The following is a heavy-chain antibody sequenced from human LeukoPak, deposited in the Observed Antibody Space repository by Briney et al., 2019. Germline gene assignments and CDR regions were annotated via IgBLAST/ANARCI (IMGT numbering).Heavy chain of an antibody. Sequence: GGSLRLSCAASGFTFSDYYMSWIRQAPGKGLEWISYIDNSTSYTNYADSVKGRFTISRDNAKKSLYLQMSSLRAEDTAVYYCARGRYDILTGYYDGFDIWGQGTMVTVCS. D-gene: IGHD3-9*01. V-gene: IGHV3-11*06. CDR2: IDNSTSYT. CDR1: GFTFSDYY. J-gene: IGHJ3*02. CDR3: ARGRYDILTGYYDGFDI.